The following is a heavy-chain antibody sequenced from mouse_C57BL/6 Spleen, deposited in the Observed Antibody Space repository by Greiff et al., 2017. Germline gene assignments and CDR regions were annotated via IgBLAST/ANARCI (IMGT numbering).Heavy chain of an antibody. J-gene: IGHJ3*01. D-gene: IGHD1-1*01. CDR1: GYTFTSYW. Sequence: QVQLQQPGAELVRPGTSVKLSCKASGYTFTSYWMHWVKQRPGQGLEWIGVIDPSDSYTNYNQKFKGKATLTVDTSSSTAYMQLSSLTSEDSAVYYCAREQYYGSSSAWFAYWGQGTLVTVSA. CDR3: AREQYYGSSSAWFAY. CDR2: IDPSDSYT. V-gene: IGHV1-59*01.